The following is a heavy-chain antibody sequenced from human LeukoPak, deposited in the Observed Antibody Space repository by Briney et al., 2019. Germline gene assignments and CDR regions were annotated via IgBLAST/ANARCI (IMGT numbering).Heavy chain of an antibody. Sequence: GASVKVSCKASGGTFSSYAISWVRQAPGQGLEWMGGIIPIFGTANYAQKFQGRVTITADESTSTAYMELSSLRSEDTAVYYCARPSRRRDGYNCFDYWGQGTLVTVSS. CDR3: ARPSRRRDGYNCFDY. J-gene: IGHJ4*02. V-gene: IGHV1-69*13. D-gene: IGHD5-24*01. CDR1: GGTFSSYA. CDR2: IIPIFGTA.